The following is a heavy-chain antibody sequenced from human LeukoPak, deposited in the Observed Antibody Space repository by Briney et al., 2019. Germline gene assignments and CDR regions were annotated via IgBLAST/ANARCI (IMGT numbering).Heavy chain of an antibody. D-gene: IGHD3-9*01. V-gene: IGHV5-51*01. Sequence: GESLKISCKGSGYSFTSYWIGWVRQMPGKGLERMGIIYPGDSDTRYSPSFQGQVTISADKSISTAYLQWSSLKASDTAMYYCATTQYYDILTGYYRDYWGQGTLVTVSS. J-gene: IGHJ4*02. CDR3: ATTQYYDILTGYYRDY. CDR2: IYPGDSDT. CDR1: GYSFTSYW.